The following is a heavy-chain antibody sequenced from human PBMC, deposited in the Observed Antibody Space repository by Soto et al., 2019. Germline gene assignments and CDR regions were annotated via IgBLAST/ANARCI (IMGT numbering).Heavy chain of an antibody. CDR3: GRGWWEEPAGKETVSQFDY. J-gene: IGHJ4*02. CDR2: IWSDGSSK. Sequence: QVQLVESGGGVVQPGRSLTLSCAASGFAFGNYGIHWVRQAPGKGLEWVAVIWSDGSSKYYGDSVKGRFTISRDNSKNTVYSQKNSLRAEDTAFYYLGRGWWEEPAGKETVSQFDYWGQGTLVTVSS. CDR1: GFAFGNYG. D-gene: IGHD6-13*01. V-gene: IGHV3-33*01.